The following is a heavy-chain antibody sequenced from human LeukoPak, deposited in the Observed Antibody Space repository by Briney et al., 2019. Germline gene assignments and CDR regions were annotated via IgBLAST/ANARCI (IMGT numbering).Heavy chain of an antibody. J-gene: IGHJ4*02. D-gene: IGHD1-26*01. CDR1: EFTFSPYW. Sequence: GGSLRLSCSASEFTFSPYWMTWVRQAPGKGLEWVAVIWYDGRNKYYADSVKGRFTISRDNSKNTLYLQMNSLRAEDTAVYYCARERIVVSSSTLDYWGQGTLVTVSS. V-gene: IGHV3-33*08. CDR2: IWYDGRNK. CDR3: ARERIVVSSSTLDY.